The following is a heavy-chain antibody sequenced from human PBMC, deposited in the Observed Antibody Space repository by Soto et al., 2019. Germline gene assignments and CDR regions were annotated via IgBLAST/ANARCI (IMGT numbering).Heavy chain of an antibody. CDR3: AKDAASASDYDILAGYYGGYYYGMDV. CDR2: ISGSGGSP. D-gene: IGHD3-9*01. CDR1: GFTFSSYA. Sequence: GGSLRLSCAASGFTFSSYAMTGVRKAPGKGLEWVSAISGSGGSPYTADSVKGRFTISIDNSKNTLYLQMNSLRAEDTAVYYCAKDAASASDYDILAGYYGGYYYGMDVWGQGTTVTVSS. J-gene: IGHJ6*02. V-gene: IGHV3-23*01.